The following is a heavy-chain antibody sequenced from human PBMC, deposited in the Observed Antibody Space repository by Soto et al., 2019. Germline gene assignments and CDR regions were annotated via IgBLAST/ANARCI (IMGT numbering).Heavy chain of an antibody. D-gene: IGHD4-17*01. Sequence: QLQESGPGLVKPSETLSLICTISGGSISTYYWSWIRQPPGKGLEWIGFISYTGSTTYNPSLKSRVPMSLGTPKTHFSLRLTSVTAADTAIYFCARDADTTVTRGGFDYWGRGTLVTVSS. CDR2: ISYTGST. J-gene: IGHJ4*02. CDR1: GGSISTYY. V-gene: IGHV4-59*01. CDR3: ARDADTTVTRGGFDY.